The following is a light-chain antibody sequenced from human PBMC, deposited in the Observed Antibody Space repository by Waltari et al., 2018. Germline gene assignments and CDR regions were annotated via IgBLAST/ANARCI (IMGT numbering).Light chain of an antibody. J-gene: IGKJ1*01. Sequence: IVLTQSPGTMSLSPGERATLSCRASQSVNTYLAWYQQKPGQAPRLLIYGAYTRAAGIPDRFSGSGFGTDFSLTISRLEAEDFAVYYGQHHVRLPATFGQGTKVEIK. CDR1: QSVNTY. CDR3: QHHVRLPAT. CDR2: GAY. V-gene: IGKV3-20*01.